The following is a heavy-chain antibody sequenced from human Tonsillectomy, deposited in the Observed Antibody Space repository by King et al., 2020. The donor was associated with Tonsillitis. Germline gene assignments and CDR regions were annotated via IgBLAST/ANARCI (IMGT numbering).Heavy chain of an antibody. CDR3: ARGDYGDYEYYYYYYMDV. CDR2: IWYDGSNK. D-gene: IGHD4-17*01. CDR1: GFTFSNYG. V-gene: IGHV3-33*08. Sequence: VQLVESGGGVVQPGRSLRLSCAASGFTFSNYGMHWVRQAPGKGLEWVAVIWYDGSNKYYGDCVKGRFTISRDNSKNTLYLHLNSLRAEDTAVYYCARGDYGDYEYYYYYYMDVWGKGTTVTVSS. J-gene: IGHJ6*03.